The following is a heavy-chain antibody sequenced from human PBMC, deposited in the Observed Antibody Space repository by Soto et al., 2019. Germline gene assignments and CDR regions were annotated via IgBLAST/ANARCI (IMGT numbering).Heavy chain of an antibody. CDR2: INGDGSQT. V-gene: IGHV3-74*01. CDR1: GFTFSTHW. CDR3: AGDSPHDSTVAGDY. D-gene: IGHD3-22*01. Sequence: EVQLVESGGGLVQPGGTLRLSCAASGFTFSTHWMHWVRQVPEKGLVWVSRINGDGSQTTYADSVRGRLTISRDNAKNTLYLQMNNLRVEDTAVNYCAGDSPHDSTVAGDYWGQGTLVTVSS. J-gene: IGHJ4*02.